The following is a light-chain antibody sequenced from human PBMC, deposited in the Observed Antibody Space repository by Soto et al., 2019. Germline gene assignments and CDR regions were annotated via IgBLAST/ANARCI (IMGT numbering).Light chain of an antibody. CDR2: GAS. J-gene: IGKJ1*01. CDR1: QSVSNNY. CDR3: QQYDSSGT. V-gene: IGKV3-20*01. Sequence: IGLTQSPVTLSLSPGERATLSCRASQSVSNNYLAWYQQKPGQAPRLLIYGASNRATGIPDRFSGSGSGTDFTLTISRLEPEDFAVYYCQQYDSSGTFGQGTKVDIK.